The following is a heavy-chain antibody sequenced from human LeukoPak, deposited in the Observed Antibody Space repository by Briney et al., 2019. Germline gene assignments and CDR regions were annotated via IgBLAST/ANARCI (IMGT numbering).Heavy chain of an antibody. CDR2: ISSSSSYI. CDR1: GFTFSSYS. D-gene: IGHD3-22*01. J-gene: IGHJ4*02. CDR3: ASNPQVSHDSSGYSDY. Sequence: GGSLRLPCAASGFTFSSYSMNWFRQAPGKGLEWVSSISSSSSYIYYADSVKGRFTISRDNAKNSLYLQMNSLRAEDTAVYYCASNPQVSHDSSGYSDYWGQGTLVTVSS. V-gene: IGHV3-21*01.